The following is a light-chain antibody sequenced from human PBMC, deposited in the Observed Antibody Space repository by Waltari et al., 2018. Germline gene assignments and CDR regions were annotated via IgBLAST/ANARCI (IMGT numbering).Light chain of an antibody. CDR3: QHYVRLPAT. V-gene: IGKV3-20*01. CDR2: GAS. Sequence: EIVLTQSPGTLSLSPGERATLSCRASQGVSRTLAWYQQKPGQAPKRLIYGASIRATGIPDRFTGSGSGTDFSLTISSLEPEDFAIYFCQHYVRLPATFGQGTKVEIK. CDR1: QGVSRT. J-gene: IGKJ1*01.